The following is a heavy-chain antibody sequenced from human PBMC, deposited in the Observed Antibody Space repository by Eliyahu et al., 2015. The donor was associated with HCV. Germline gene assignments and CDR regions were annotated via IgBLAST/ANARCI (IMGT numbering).Heavy chain of an antibody. D-gene: IGHD3-10*01. J-gene: IGHJ5*02. V-gene: IGHV4-39*01. CDR1: GGSISSSSYY. Sequence: QLQLQESGPGLVKPSETLSLTCTVSGGSISSSSYYWGWIRQPPGKGLEWIGSIYYSGSTYYNPSLKSRVTISVDTSKNQFSLKLSSVTAADTAVYYCARPKGGVRGVTVNWFDPWGQGTLVTVSS. CDR3: ARPKGGVRGVTVNWFDP. CDR2: IYYSGST.